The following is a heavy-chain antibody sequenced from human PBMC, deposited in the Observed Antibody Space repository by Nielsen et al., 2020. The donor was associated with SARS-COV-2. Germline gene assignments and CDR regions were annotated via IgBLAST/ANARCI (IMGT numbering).Heavy chain of an antibody. V-gene: IGHV3-9*01. CDR1: GFTFDDYA. J-gene: IGHJ4*02. Sequence: GGSLRLSCAASGFTFDDYAMYWVRQAPGKGLEWVSGISWNSGSIGYADSVKGRFTISRDNAKNSLYLQMNSLRAEDTAVYYCAKDRSPHFIVVVPQFGYWGQGTLVTVSS. D-gene: IGHD2-2*01. CDR3: AKDRSPHFIVVVPQFGY. CDR2: ISWNSGSI.